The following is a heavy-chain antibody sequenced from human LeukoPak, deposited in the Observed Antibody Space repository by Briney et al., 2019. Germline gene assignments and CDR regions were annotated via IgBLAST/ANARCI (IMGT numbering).Heavy chain of an antibody. J-gene: IGHJ6*03. CDR1: GFTFSSYG. D-gene: IGHD1-1*01. CDR3: ANHWAPNWNDYYYYMDV. V-gene: IGHV3-30*02. Sequence: GGSLRLSCAASGFTFSSYGMHWVRQAPGKGLEWVAFIRYDGSNKYYADSVKGRFTISRDNSKNTLCLQMNSLRAEDTAVYYCANHWAPNWNDYYYYMDVWGKGTTVTISS. CDR2: IRYDGSNK.